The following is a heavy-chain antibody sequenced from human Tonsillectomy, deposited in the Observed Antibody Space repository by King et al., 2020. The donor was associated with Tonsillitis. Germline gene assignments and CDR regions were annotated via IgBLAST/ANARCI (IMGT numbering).Heavy chain of an antibody. CDR3: ASPPSNEVAYAPGMNG. Sequence: VQLVESGAEVKKPGASVKVSCKASGYTFTSYYIHWVRQAPGQGLEWMGVINPGGGSTNYAQKFQGRVTLTSDTSTRTVYMEMSSLRSEDTAVYFCASPPSNEVAYAPGMNGGGQGTPVT. V-gene: IGHV1-46*01. J-gene: IGHJ1*01. D-gene: IGHD1-1*01. CDR2: INPGGGST. CDR1: GYTFTSYY.